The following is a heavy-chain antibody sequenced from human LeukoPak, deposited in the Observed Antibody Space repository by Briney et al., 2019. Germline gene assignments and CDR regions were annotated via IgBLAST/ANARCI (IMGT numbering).Heavy chain of an antibody. J-gene: IGHJ4*02. Sequence: GGSLRLSCAASGFTFSSYAMSWVRQAPGKGLEWVSAISGSGGSTYYADSVKGRFTISRDNSKNTLYLRMNSLRAEDTAVYYCARSEVDIVATVCFDYWGQGTLVTVSS. V-gene: IGHV3-23*01. CDR1: GFTFSSYA. CDR3: ARSEVDIVATVCFDY. D-gene: IGHD5-12*01. CDR2: ISGSGGST.